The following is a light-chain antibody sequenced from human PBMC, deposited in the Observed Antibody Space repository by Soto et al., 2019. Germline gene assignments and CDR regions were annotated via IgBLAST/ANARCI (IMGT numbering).Light chain of an antibody. V-gene: IGKV2-24*01. CDR2: QIS. CDR1: QSRVHSDGNTY. CDR3: MPATQFPWA. J-gene: IGKJ1*01. Sequence: EIVMTQTPLSLPVTLGQPASISCRSSQSRVHSDGNTYFSWLQQRPGQPPRLLIYQISNRFSGVPDRFSGSGAGTDFTLKISRVELEDVGVYYCMPATQFPWAFGPGTKVEIK.